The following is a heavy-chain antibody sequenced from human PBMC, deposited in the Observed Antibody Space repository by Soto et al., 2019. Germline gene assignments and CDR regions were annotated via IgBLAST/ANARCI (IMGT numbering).Heavy chain of an antibody. V-gene: IGHV1-69*01. Sequence: QVQLVQSGAEVKKPGSSVKVSCKASVGTFSSYAISWVRQAPGQGLEWMGGIIPIFGTANYAQKFQGRVAITADESRSRAYMELRSLRSEDTAVYYCARVTADYYDSSGYRYWGQGTLVTVSS. CDR1: VGTFSSYA. J-gene: IGHJ4*02. CDR2: IIPIFGTA. D-gene: IGHD3-22*01. CDR3: ARVTADYYDSSGYRY.